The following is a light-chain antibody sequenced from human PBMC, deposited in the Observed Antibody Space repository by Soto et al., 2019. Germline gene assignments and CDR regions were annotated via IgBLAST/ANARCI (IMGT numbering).Light chain of an antibody. Sequence: DIVMTQSPDSLAVSLGERATINCKSSQSVLYSSNNKNYVAWYQQKPGQPPKLLIYWASTRESGVPDRFSGSGSGTDFSLTIGCLQAEDVAVYYCQEYFITPLTFGGGTKVESK. CDR2: WAS. CDR1: QSVLYSSNNKNY. V-gene: IGKV4-1*01. J-gene: IGKJ4*01. CDR3: QEYFITPLT.